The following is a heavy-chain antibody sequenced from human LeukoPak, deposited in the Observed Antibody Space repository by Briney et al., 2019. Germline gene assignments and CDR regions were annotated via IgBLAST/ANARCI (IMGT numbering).Heavy chain of an antibody. V-gene: IGHV1-18*01. CDR2: ISAYNGNT. Sequence: GASVKVSCKASGYTFTSYGISWVRQAPGQGLEWMGWISAYNGNTNYAQKLQGRVTMTTDTSTSTAYMELRSLRSDDTAVYYCASCSSTSSFGNYYYMDVWGKGTTVTVSS. CDR1: GYTFTSYG. J-gene: IGHJ6*03. D-gene: IGHD2-2*01. CDR3: ASCSSTSSFGNYYYMDV.